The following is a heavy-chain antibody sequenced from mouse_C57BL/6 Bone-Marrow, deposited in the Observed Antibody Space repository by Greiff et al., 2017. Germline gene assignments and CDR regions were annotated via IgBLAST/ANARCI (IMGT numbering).Heavy chain of an antibody. CDR2: IYPRSGNT. V-gene: IGHV1-81*01. J-gene: IGHJ3*01. CDR3: ARRIYYGNSLFAY. Sequence: VKLQESGAELARPGASVKLSCKASGYTFTSYGISWVKQRTGQGLEWIGEIYPRSGNTYYNEKFKGKATLTADKSSSTAYMELRSLTSEDSAVYFCARRIYYGNSLFAYWGQGTLVTVSA. D-gene: IGHD2-1*01. CDR1: GYTFTSYG.